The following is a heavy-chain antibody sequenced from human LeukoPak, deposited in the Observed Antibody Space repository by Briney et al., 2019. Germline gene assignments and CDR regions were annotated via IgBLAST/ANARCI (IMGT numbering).Heavy chain of an antibody. CDR3: AKDILPLATTSYGMDV. CDR1: GFTFDDYA. J-gene: IGHJ6*02. V-gene: IGHV3-9*01. CDR2: ISWNSGSI. D-gene: IGHD4-17*01. Sequence: RSLRLSCAASGFTFDDYAMHWVRQDPGKGLEWVSGISWNSGSIGYADSVKGRFTISRDNAKNSLYLQMNSLRAEDTASYYCAKDILPLATTSYGMDVWGQGVTVTVSS.